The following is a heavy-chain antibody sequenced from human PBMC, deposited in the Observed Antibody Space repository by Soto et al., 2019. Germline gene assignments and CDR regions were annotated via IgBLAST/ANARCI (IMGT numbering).Heavy chain of an antibody. D-gene: IGHD1-20*01. CDR2: IMPLYAKP. V-gene: IGHV1-69*01. Sequence: QVQLVQSGAEVNKPGSSVKVSCKASGGTFNTYTISWVRQVPGQGLEWMGGIMPLYAKPTYAQTFQGRLMIAADEHTITVYMELSSLRSEDTALYYCASLNNWSSGDGRIDVWGRGTAVSVSS. CDR1: GGTFNTYT. CDR3: ASLNNWSSGDGRIDV. J-gene: IGHJ6*02.